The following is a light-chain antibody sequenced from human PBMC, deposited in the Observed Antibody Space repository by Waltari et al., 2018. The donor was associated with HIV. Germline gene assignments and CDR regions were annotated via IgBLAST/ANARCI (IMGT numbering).Light chain of an antibody. V-gene: IGLV2-14*03. J-gene: IGLJ3*02. CDR1: SSAVGGYNY. CDR2: DVS. Sequence: SALTQPASESGSPGHATNISCTGTSSAVGGYNYVSWYQQHPGKAPKFMIYDVSNRPSGLSIRFSASKSGNTASLTISGLQAEDEAIYYCSSYTSNNTGVFGGGTQLTVL. CDR3: SSYTSNNTGV.